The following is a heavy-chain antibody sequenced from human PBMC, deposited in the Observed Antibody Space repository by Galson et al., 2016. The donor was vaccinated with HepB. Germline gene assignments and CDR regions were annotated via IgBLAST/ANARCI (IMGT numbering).Heavy chain of an antibody. J-gene: IGHJ4*02. V-gene: IGHV4-30-2*01. Sequence: TLSLTCAVSGVSISNGVYSWSWIRQPPGKGLEWVGYIHHSGSTNQNPSLKSRVTISLDRSKNQFSLKLSSVTAADTAVYYCTRETSGGYSDYWGQGTLVTVSS. CDR2: IHHSGST. CDR1: GVSISNGVYS. D-gene: IGHD3-22*01. CDR3: TRETSGGYSDY.